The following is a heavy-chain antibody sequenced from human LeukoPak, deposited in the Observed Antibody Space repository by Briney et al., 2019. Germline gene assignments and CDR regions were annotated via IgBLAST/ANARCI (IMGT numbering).Heavy chain of an antibody. Sequence: GESLKISCTRSGYSFTSYWIGWVRQMPGKGLEWMGIIYPGDSDTRYSPSFQGQVTISADKSISTAYLQWSSLKASDTAMYYCARLGSGSYYMGEVDYWGQGTLVTVSS. D-gene: IGHD3-10*01. CDR3: ARLGSGSYYMGEVDY. J-gene: IGHJ4*02. CDR1: GYSFTSYW. CDR2: IYPGDSDT. V-gene: IGHV5-51*01.